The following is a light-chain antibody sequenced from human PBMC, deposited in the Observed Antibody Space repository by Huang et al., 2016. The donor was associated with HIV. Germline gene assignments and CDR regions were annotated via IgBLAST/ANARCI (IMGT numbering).Light chain of an antibody. J-gene: IGKJ1*01. CDR2: DAS. CDR3: QQRSNWPPEGT. V-gene: IGKV3-11*01. CDR1: PSISSY. Sequence: EIVLTQSPATLSLSPGERATLSCRASPSISSYLAWYQQQPGQAPRLLIYDASKRATGVPARFSGSGSGTDFTLTISSLEPEDFAVYYCQQRSNWPPEGTFGQGTKVEIK.